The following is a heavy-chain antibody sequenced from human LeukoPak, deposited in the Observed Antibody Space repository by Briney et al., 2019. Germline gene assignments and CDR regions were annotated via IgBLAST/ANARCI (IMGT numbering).Heavy chain of an antibody. D-gene: IGHD4-23*01. Sequence: PGGSLRLSCAASGFTFSDYYMSWIRQAPGKGLEWVSYISNTGSTIYYADSVKGRFTISRDNAKNSLYLQMNSLRAEDTAVYYCARDGSTVVQTPFDYWGQGSLVTVSS. CDR3: ARDGSTVVQTPFDY. CDR2: ISNTGSTI. CDR1: GFTFSDYY. J-gene: IGHJ4*02. V-gene: IGHV3-11*04.